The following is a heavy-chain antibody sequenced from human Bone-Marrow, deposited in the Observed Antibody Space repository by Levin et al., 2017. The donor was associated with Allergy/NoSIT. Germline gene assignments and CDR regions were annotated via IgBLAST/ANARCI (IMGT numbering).Heavy chain of an antibody. CDR3: ARAQRDRSQDY. Sequence: SQTLSLTCAVYGGSFSGYYWSWIRQPPGKGLEWIGEINHSGSTNYNPSLKSRVTISVDTSKNQFSLKLSSVTAADTAVYYCARAQRDRSQDYWGQGTLVTVSS. CDR2: INHSGST. V-gene: IGHV4-34*01. CDR1: GGSFSGYY. J-gene: IGHJ4*02. D-gene: IGHD2-15*01.